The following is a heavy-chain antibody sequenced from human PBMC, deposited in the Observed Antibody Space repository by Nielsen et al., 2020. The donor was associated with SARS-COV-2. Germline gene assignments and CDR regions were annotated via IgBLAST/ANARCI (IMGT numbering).Heavy chain of an antibody. J-gene: IGHJ6*03. Sequence: ASVKVSCKASGYTFTNYGISWVRQAPGQGLEWMGWISGYNGDTNYAQKFQGRVTMTTDTSTSTAYMELRSLRSDDTAVYYCARDGSIRGSYYYYYMDVWGKGTTVTVSS. CDR3: ARDGSIRGSYYYYYMDV. CDR1: GYTFTNYG. D-gene: IGHD3-10*01. V-gene: IGHV1-18*04. CDR2: ISGYNGDT.